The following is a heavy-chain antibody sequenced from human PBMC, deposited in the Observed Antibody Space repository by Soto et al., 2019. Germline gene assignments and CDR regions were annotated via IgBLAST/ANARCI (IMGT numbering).Heavy chain of an antibody. Sequence: EVQLLESGGGLVGPGGSLRLSCAASGFTFSNYAMNWVRQAPGKGLECVSVISGSGGSAYYADSVQGRFTISRDNSKNTLYLQMNSLRTEDTAIYYCAKLALGDSLYYGMDVWGQGTTVTVSS. CDR2: ISGSGGSA. V-gene: IGHV3-23*01. CDR1: GFTFSNYA. D-gene: IGHD3-16*01. J-gene: IGHJ6*02. CDR3: AKLALGDSLYYGMDV.